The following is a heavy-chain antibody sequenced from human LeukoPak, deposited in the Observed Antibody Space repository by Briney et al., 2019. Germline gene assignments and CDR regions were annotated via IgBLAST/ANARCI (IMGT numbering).Heavy chain of an antibody. CDR2: ISSSSSYI. CDR1: GFTFSSYS. CDR3: ARGGVAVAGNDY. V-gene: IGHV3-21*01. J-gene: IGHJ4*02. D-gene: IGHD6-19*01. Sequence: GSLRLSCAASGFTFSSYSMNWVRQAPGKGLEWVSSISSSSSYIYYADSVKGRFTISRDNAKNSLYLRMNSLRAEDTAVYYCARGGVAVAGNDYWGQGTLVTVSS.